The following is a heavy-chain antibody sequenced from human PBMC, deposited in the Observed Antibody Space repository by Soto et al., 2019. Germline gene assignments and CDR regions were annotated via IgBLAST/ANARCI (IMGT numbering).Heavy chain of an antibody. D-gene: IGHD2-8*01. J-gene: IGHJ4*02. Sequence: GGSLRLSCAASGFTFSNAWMSWVRQAPGKGLEWVGRIKSKTDGGTTDYAAPVKGRFTISRDDSKNTLYLQMNSLKTEDTAVYYCTQYCTNGVCHTVGYWGQGTLVTVSS. CDR3: TQYCTNGVCHTVGY. CDR1: GFTFSNAW. V-gene: IGHV3-15*01. CDR2: IKSKTDGGTT.